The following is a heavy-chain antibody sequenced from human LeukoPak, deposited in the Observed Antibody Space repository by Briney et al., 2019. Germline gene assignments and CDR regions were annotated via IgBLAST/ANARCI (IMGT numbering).Heavy chain of an antibody. Sequence: SSETLSLTCAVYGGSFSGYYWSWIRQPPGKGLEWIGEINHSGSTNYNPSLKSRVTISVDTSKNQFSLKLSSVTAADTAVYYCARGARWYYDSSGYRAYYYGMDVWGQGTTVTVSS. V-gene: IGHV4-34*01. CDR2: INHSGST. D-gene: IGHD3-22*01. CDR3: ARGARWYYDSSGYRAYYYGMDV. J-gene: IGHJ6*02. CDR1: GGSFSGYY.